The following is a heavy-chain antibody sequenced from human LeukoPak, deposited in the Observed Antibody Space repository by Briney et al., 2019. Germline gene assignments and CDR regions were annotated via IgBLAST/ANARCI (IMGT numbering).Heavy chain of an antibody. CDR2: ISGSAGTT. CDR3: ARESGHTYDYCDY. CDR1: GFTFSDYA. J-gene: IGHJ4*01. D-gene: IGHD5-18*01. Sequence: GGTLRLSCAASGFTFSDYAMIWVRQAPGKGLEWVSAISGSAGTTYYADSVKGRFTISRVNSKNTLYLQMNSLRVEDTAVYYCARESGHTYDYCDYWGRGTLVTVSS. V-gene: IGHV3-23*01.